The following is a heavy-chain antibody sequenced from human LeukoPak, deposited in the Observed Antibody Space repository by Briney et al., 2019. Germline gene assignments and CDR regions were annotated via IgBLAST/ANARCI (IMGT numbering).Heavy chain of an antibody. CDR2: ISGRGANT. Sequence: GGSLRLSCAASGFTFSSYAMSWVRQAPGKGLEWVSSISGRGANTHYADSGKGRFTISGDYSKNTLNLQMNSLRAEDTAEYYCAKSGRVFDTSGYYWFPNWGQGILVSVSS. CDR1: GFTFSSYA. V-gene: IGHV3-23*01. CDR3: AKSGRVFDTSGYYWFPN. D-gene: IGHD3-22*01. J-gene: IGHJ4*02.